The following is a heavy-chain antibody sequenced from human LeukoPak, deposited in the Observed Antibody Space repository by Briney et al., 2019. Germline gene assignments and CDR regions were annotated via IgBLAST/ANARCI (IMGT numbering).Heavy chain of an antibody. Sequence: SVKVSCKASGGTFSSYAISWVRQAPGQGLEWMGGIIPIFGTANYAQKFQGRVTITADESTSTAYMELSSLRSEDTAVYYCARRRYDYSNWFDPWGQGTLVTVSS. CDR1: GGTFSSYA. V-gene: IGHV1-69*01. J-gene: IGHJ5*02. CDR3: ARRRYDYSNWFDP. D-gene: IGHD4-11*01. CDR2: IIPIFGTA.